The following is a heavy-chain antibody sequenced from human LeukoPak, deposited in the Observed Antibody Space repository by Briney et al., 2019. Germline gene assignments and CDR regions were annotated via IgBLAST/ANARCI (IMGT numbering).Heavy chain of an antibody. V-gene: IGHV1-18*01. CDR1: GYTFTSYG. J-gene: IGHJ3*02. CDR2: ISAYNGNT. CDR3: ARYSSGWYDAFDI. Sequence: GASVKVSCKASGYTFTSYGISWVRQAPGQGLEWMGWISAYNGNTNYAQKLQGRVTMTTDTSTSTAYVELRSLRSDDTAVYYCARYSSGWYDAFDIWGQGTMVTVSS. D-gene: IGHD6-19*01.